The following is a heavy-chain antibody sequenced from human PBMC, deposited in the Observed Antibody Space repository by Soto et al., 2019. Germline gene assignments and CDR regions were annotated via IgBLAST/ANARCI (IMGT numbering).Heavy chain of an antibody. CDR2: IYYTGTT. CDR3: ARDFAYFDS. Sequence: SETLSLTCTVSGGSVSSSFFYWSWVRQPPGQRLEWIGYIYYTGTTNYNPSLASRVAMSVDTSKKQFTLNLRSLTAADTARYYCARDFAYFDSWGQGTLVTVSS. D-gene: IGHD3-3*01. CDR1: GGSVSSSFFY. J-gene: IGHJ4*02. V-gene: IGHV4-61*01.